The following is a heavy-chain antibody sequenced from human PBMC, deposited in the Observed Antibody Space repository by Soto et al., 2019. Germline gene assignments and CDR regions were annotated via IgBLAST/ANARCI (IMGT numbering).Heavy chain of an antibody. CDR1: GYIFTDYF. Sequence: QVHLVQSGAEVKKPGASVKVSCEASGYIFTDYFMHWVRQAPGQGLEWMGIINPRSGNTDYSQKFQGRVTMTSDASRRTVYVELSSLRSEDTAVYYCARDSMDIPATGEALEMWGHGTMVTVSS. D-gene: IGHD5-12*01. CDR3: ARDSMDIPATGEALEM. CDR2: INPRSGNT. V-gene: IGHV1-46*01. J-gene: IGHJ3*02.